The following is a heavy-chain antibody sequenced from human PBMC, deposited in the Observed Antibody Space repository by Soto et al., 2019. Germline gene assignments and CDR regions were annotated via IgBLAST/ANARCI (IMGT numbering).Heavy chain of an antibody. CDR2: INHSGST. V-gene: IGHV4-34*01. Sequence: SETLSLTCAVYGGSFSGYYWSWIRQPPGKGLEWIGEINHSGSTNYNPSLKSRVTISVDTSKNQFSLKLSSVTAADTAVYYCARHVWSGYYKDFDYWGQGTLVTVSS. J-gene: IGHJ4*02. D-gene: IGHD3-3*01. CDR3: ARHVWSGYYKDFDY. CDR1: GGSFSGYY.